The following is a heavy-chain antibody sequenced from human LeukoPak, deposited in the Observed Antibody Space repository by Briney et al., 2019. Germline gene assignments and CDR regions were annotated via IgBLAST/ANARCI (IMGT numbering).Heavy chain of an antibody. J-gene: IGHJ6*03. D-gene: IGHD6-13*01. CDR3: AKVDRGDYSSSPVPYYNYYMNV. CDR1: GFTFRYYS. Sequence: GGSLRLSCAASGFTFRYYSMNWVRQAPGRGLEWVSCISSSSSLIFYSDSVRGRFTISRDNAKNLLYLHMNSLRVEDTAVYYCAKVDRGDYSSSPVPYYNYYMNVWGKGTTVTVSS. V-gene: IGHV3-21*01. CDR2: ISSSSSLI.